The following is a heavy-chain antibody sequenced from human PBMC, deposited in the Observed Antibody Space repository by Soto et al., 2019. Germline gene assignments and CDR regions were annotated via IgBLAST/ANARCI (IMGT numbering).Heavy chain of an antibody. CDR2: ISGSGGST. Sequence: GGSLSLSCAASGFTFSSYAMSWVRQAPGKGLEWVSAISGSGGSTYYADSVKGRFTISRDNSKNTLYLQMNSLRAEDTAVYYCTGSTNYYYMDVWGKGTTVTVSS. D-gene: IGHD3-10*01. CDR3: TGSTNYYYMDV. V-gene: IGHV3-23*01. CDR1: GFTFSSYA. J-gene: IGHJ6*03.